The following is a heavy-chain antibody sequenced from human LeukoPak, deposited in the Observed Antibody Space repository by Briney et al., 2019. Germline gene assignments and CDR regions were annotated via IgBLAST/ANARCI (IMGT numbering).Heavy chain of an antibody. J-gene: IGHJ4*02. V-gene: IGHV3-66*01. CDR3: AREKNYYDSSGYDVFYYFDY. D-gene: IGHD3-22*01. CDR2: IYSGGST. CDR1: GFTFSSYS. Sequence: GGSLRLSCAASGFTFSSYSMNWVRQAPGKGLEWVSVIYSGGSTYYADSVKGRFTISRDNSKNTLYLQMNSLRAEDTAVYYCAREKNYYDSSGYDVFYYFDYWGQGTLVTVSS.